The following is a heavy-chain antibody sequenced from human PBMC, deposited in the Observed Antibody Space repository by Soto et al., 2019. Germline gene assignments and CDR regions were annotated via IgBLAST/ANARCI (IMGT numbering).Heavy chain of an antibody. Sequence: GESLKISCKGSGYSFTSYWIGWVRQMPGKGLEWMGIIYPGDSDTRYSPSFQGQVTNSADKSNSTAYLQWSSLKASDTAMYYCARQGYGSGSYYDDIDYWGQGTLVTVSS. CDR2: IYPGDSDT. J-gene: IGHJ4*02. V-gene: IGHV5-51*01. CDR3: ARQGYGSGSYYDDIDY. CDR1: GYSFTSYW. D-gene: IGHD3-10*01.